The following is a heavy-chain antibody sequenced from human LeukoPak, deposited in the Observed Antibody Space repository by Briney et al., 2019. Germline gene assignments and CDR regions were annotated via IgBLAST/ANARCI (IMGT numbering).Heavy chain of an antibody. D-gene: IGHD3-10*01. CDR2: ISAYNGNT. J-gene: IGHJ4*02. CDR3: ARDMITMVRGVIVFHY. V-gene: IGHV1-18*01. Sequence: GASVKVSCKASGYTFTSYGISWVRQAPGQGLEWMGWISAYNGNTNYAQKLQGRVTMTTDTSTSTAYMELRSLRSDDTAVYYCARDMITMVRGVIVFHYWGQGTLVTVSS. CDR1: GYTFTSYG.